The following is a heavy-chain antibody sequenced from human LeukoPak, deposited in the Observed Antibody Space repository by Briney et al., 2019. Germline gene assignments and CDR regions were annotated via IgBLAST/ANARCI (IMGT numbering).Heavy chain of an antibody. CDR3: ARIRGSVGYYYYGMDV. Sequence: SETLSLTWTVSGGSISSYYWSWIRQPPVKGLEWIGYIYYSGSTNYNPSLKSRVTISVDTSKNQFSLKLSSVTAADTAVYYCARIRGSVGYYYYGMDVWGQGTTVTVSS. V-gene: IGHV4-59*01. CDR1: GGSISSYY. CDR2: IYYSGST. J-gene: IGHJ6*02. D-gene: IGHD1-26*01.